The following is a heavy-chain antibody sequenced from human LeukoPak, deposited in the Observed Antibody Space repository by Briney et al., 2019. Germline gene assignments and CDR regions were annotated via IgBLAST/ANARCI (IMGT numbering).Heavy chain of an antibody. CDR1: GGSISSISYY. CDR3: ARIRSSSWYPHNWFDP. J-gene: IGHJ5*02. D-gene: IGHD6-13*01. V-gene: IGHV4-39*01. Sequence: SETLSLTCTVSGGSISSISYYWGWIRQPPGKGLEWIGSIYYSGSTYYNPSLKSRVTISVDTSKNQFSLKLSSVTAADTAVYYCARIRSSSWYPHNWFDPWGQGTLVTVSS. CDR2: IYYSGST.